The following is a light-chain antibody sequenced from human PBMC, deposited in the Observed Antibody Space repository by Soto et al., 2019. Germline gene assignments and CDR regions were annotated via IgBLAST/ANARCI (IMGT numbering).Light chain of an antibody. CDR1: SSDVGGFDY. CDR2: EVS. Sequence: QSALTQPASVSGSPGQSITISCTGASSDVGGFDYVSWSQQHPGKAPKLLIYEVSNRPSGVSNRFSASKSGNTASLTISGLQPEDEADYCCSSYTGRKAWVFGGGTKLTVL. J-gene: IGLJ3*02. CDR3: SSYTGRKAWV. V-gene: IGLV2-14*01.